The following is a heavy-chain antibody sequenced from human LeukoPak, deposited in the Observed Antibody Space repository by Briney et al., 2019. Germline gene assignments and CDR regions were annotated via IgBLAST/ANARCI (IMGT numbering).Heavy chain of an antibody. D-gene: IGHD2-8*01. CDR2: INWNGGST. Sequence: GGSLRLSCAASGFTFDDYAMHWVRQAPGKGLEWVSGINWNGGSTGYADSVKGRFTISRDNAKNSLYLQMNSLRAEDTALYYCARDKGLNPFDYWGQGTLVTVSS. V-gene: IGHV3-20*04. CDR3: ARDKGLNPFDY. CDR1: GFTFDDYA. J-gene: IGHJ4*02.